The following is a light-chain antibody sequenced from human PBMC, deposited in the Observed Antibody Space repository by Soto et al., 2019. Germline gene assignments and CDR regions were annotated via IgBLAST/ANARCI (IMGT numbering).Light chain of an antibody. Sequence: QTVVTQEPSLTVSPGGTVTLTCASSTGAVTSVHFPSWFQQKPGQAPRALIYSANNRHSWTPARFSGSLLGGKAALTLSGVQPDDEAEYYCLLYFGGAQLKVFGGGTKVTVL. V-gene: IGLV7-43*01. J-gene: IGLJ2*01. CDR3: LLYFGGAQLKV. CDR1: TGAVTSVHF. CDR2: SAN.